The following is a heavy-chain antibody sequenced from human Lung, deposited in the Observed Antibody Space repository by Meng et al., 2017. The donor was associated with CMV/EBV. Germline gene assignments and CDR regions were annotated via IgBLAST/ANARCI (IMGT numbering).Heavy chain of an antibody. CDR1: GYIFTKYG. V-gene: IGHV1-18*01. J-gene: IGHJ4*02. CDR2: ISAYNGDT. Sequence: ASVXVSCKASGYIFTKYGVNWMRQAPGQGPEWMGWISAYNGDTMYAPKVQGRVTMTTDTSTSTAYMELRGLRSDDTAVYYCARDAGTIAVSGMGDYWGQGXLVPSPQ. D-gene: IGHD6-19*01. CDR3: ARDAGTIAVSGMGDY.